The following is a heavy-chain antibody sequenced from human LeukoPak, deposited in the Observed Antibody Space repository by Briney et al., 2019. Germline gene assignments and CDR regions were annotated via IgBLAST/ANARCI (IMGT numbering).Heavy chain of an antibody. D-gene: IGHD3-10*01. Sequence: SETLSLTCTVSGGSISSYYWSWIRQPPGKGLEWIGYIYYSGSTNYNPSLKSRVTISVDTSKNQFSLKLSSVTAADTAVYYCARVSIDYGSGSYYNVDALDIWGQGTMVTVSS. CDR2: IYYSGST. J-gene: IGHJ3*02. CDR3: ARVSIDYGSGSYYNVDALDI. CDR1: GGSISSYY. V-gene: IGHV4-59*01.